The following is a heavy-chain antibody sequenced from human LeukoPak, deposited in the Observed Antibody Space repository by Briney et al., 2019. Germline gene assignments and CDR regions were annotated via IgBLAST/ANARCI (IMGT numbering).Heavy chain of an antibody. CDR2: ISYTGST. CDR1: GGSISRYY. V-gene: IGHV4-59*01. CDR3: AKTAKYYYGSETYYFFEY. D-gene: IGHD3-10*01. J-gene: IGHJ4*02. Sequence: SETLSLTCTVSGGSISRYYWSWLRQHPGNGLEWIGYISYTGSTTYNSSLKSRVTISLDTSQNQFSLKLTSVTPADTAVYYCAKTAKYYYGSETYYFFEYWGQGTLVTVSS.